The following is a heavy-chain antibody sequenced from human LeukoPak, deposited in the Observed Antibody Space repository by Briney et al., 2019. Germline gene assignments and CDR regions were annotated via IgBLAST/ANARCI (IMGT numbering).Heavy chain of an antibody. CDR1: GFTFSSYN. D-gene: IGHD4-23*01. CDR2: ISSSSSYI. J-gene: IGHJ4*02. CDR3: ARGDDYGGNSGTYFDY. V-gene: IGHV3-21*01. Sequence: PGGSLRLSCAASGFTFSSYNMNWVRQAPGQGLEWVSSISSSSSYIYYADSVKGRFTISRDNAKNSLYLHMHSLRAEDTAVYYCARGDDYGGNSGTYFDYWARGTLVSVSS.